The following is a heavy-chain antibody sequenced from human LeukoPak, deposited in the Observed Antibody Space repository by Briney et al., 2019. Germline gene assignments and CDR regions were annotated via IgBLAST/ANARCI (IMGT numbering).Heavy chain of an antibody. D-gene: IGHD2-15*01. CDR1: GFTFSGSA. CDR2: IRGKANSYAT. CDR3: TRRYARYCSGGSCYRRDY. Sequence: GGSLRLSCAASGFTFSGSAMHWVRQASGKGLEWVGRIRGKANSYATAYAASVKGRFTISRDDSKNTAYLQMNSLKTEDTAVYYCTRRYARYCSGGSCYRRDYWGQGTLVTVSS. J-gene: IGHJ4*02. V-gene: IGHV3-73*01.